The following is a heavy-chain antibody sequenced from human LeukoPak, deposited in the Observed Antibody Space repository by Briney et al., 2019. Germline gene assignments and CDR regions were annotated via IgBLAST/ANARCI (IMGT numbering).Heavy chain of an antibody. Sequence: WASVKVSCKASGYSFTDYYIHWVRQAPGQGLEWMGWINPKSGGTNYAQKFQGRVTMTTDTSITTAYMELTRLRSDDTAVYYCANWAATIRNFNYWGQGTLVTVSS. D-gene: IGHD5-12*01. CDR3: ANWAATIRNFNY. CDR2: INPKSGGT. J-gene: IGHJ4*02. CDR1: GYSFTDYY. V-gene: IGHV1-2*02.